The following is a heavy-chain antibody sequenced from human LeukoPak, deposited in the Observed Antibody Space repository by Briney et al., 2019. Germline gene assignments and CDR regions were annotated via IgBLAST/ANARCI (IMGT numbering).Heavy chain of an antibody. D-gene: IGHD6-13*01. CDR3: ARDIAAAGFRLDPYYYYYGMDV. Sequence: PGGSLRLSCAASGFTFSSYAMSWVRQAPGKGLEWVSAISGSGGSTYYADSVKGRFTISRDNAKNSLYLQMNSLRAEDTAVYYCARDIAAAGFRLDPYYYYYGMDVWGQGTTVTVSS. V-gene: IGHV3-23*01. CDR1: GFTFSSYA. J-gene: IGHJ6*02. CDR2: ISGSGGST.